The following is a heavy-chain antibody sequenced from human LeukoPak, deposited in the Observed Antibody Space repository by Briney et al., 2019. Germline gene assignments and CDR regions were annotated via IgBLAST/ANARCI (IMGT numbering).Heavy chain of an antibody. J-gene: IGHJ4*02. CDR1: GYRFTSYG. D-gene: IGHD3-9*01. CDR3: GRGGEGDILTGLVFDY. Sequence: ASVKVSCKASGYRFTSYGISWVRQAPGQGLEWMGWISAYNGNTNYAQKLRGRVTMTTDTSTSTAYMELRSLRSHDPAVYYCGRGGEGDILTGLVFDYWGQGTLVTVSS. V-gene: IGHV1-18*01. CDR2: ISAYNGNT.